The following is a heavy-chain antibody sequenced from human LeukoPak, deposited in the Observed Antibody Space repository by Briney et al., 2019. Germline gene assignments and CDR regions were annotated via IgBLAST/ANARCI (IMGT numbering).Heavy chain of an antibody. D-gene: IGHD1-26*01. CDR2: INAGNGNT. V-gene: IGHV1-3*01. J-gene: IGHJ3*02. CDR3: ARLPVGTTIINAFDI. Sequence: ASVKVSCKASGYTFTSYAMHWVRQAPGQRLEWMGWINAGNGNTKYSQKFQGRVTITRDTSASTAYMELSSLRSEDTAVYYCARLPVGTTIINAFDIWAKGQWSPSLQ. CDR1: GYTFTSYA.